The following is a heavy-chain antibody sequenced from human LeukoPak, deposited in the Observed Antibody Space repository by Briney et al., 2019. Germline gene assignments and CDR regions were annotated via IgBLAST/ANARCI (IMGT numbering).Heavy chain of an antibody. D-gene: IGHD2-2*01. CDR2: VTGDGGDT. J-gene: IGHJ4*02. CDR3: ARQGAQYCSSTSCHFDY. CDR1: GFTFHYFA. V-gene: IGHV3-43*02. Sequence: GGSLRLSCAASGFTFHYFAMHWVRQAPGKGLEWVSVVTGDGGDTYYADSVKGRFTISRDNAKNSLYLQMNSLRAEDTAVYYCARQGAQYCSSTSCHFDYWGQGTLVTVSS.